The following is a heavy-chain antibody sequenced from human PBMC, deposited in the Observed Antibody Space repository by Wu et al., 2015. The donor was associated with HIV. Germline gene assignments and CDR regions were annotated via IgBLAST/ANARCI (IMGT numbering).Heavy chain of an antibody. D-gene: IGHD3-10*01. CDR3: AARGRVRGGMVDDAFDI. CDR2: ISTYNGNT. V-gene: IGHV1-18*01. CDR1: GYTFTSYA. Sequence: QVQLVQSGAEVKKPGASVKVSCKASGYTFTSYAISWVRQAPGQGLEWMGWISTYNGNTNYAQKLQGRVTMTTDTSTSTAYMELRSLRSDDTAVYYCAARGRVRGGMVDDAFDIWGQGTMVTVSS. J-gene: IGHJ3*02.